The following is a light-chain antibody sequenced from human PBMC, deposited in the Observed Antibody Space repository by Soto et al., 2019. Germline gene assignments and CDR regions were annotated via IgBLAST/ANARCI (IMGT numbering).Light chain of an antibody. CDR1: QSVSKWY. CDR2: GAS. V-gene: IGKV3-20*01. J-gene: IGKJ4*01. Sequence: DIVLTQSPGTLSLSRGERATLSCRASQSVSKWYVAWYQVKPGQAPRLVIYGASSRATGIPDRFSGGGSGTEFTLTISSLQPDDFATYYCQQYNSYPLTFGGGTKVDI. CDR3: QQYNSYPLT.